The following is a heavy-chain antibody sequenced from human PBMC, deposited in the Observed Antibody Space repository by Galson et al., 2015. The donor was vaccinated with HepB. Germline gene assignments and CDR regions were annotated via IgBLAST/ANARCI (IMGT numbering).Heavy chain of an antibody. D-gene: IGHD1-1*01. J-gene: IGHJ3*02. CDR1: GFTFDDHA. V-gene: IGHV3-9*01. Sequence: SLRLSCAASGFTFDDHAMHWVRQAPGKGLEWVSRISWNSGSIAYADSVKGRFTMSRDNVKKSLYLQMNSLRAEDTALYYCVRDKTTVGPGAFDMWGQGTMVTVSS. CDR2: ISWNSGSI. CDR3: VRDKTTVGPGAFDM.